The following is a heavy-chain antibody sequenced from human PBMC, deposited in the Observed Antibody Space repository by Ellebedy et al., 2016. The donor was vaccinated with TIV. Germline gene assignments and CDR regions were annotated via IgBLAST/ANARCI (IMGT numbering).Heavy chain of an antibody. J-gene: IGHJ2*01. D-gene: IGHD1-26*01. CDR1: GFTSSSYS. CDR3: ARDGNSMGGTYWYFDL. V-gene: IGHV3-48*02. CDR2: ISSGITTT. Sequence: GESLKISCAATGFTSSSYSMNWVRQAPGKGLEWVSYISSGITTTYYADSVKGRFTISRDNAKNSLYLQMNSLRDEDTAVYYCARDGNSMGGTYWYFDLWGRGTLVTVSA.